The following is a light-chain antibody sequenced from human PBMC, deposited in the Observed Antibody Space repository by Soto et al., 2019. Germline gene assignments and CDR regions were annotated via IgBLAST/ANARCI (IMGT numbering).Light chain of an antibody. J-gene: IGKJ5*01. CDR2: GAS. V-gene: IGKV3-15*01. Sequence: IVMPQSPATLSVSPGERATLSCRASQSVSSNLAWYQQKPGQAPRLLIYGASTRATGIPARFSGSGSGTEFTLTISSLQSEDFAVYYCQQSNNWPGTFGEGTRMEIK. CDR1: QSVSSN. CDR3: QQSNNWPGT.